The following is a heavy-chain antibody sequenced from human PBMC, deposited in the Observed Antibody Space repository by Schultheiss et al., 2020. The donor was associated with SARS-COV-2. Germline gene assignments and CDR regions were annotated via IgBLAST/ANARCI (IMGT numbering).Heavy chain of an antibody. D-gene: IGHD5-12*01. J-gene: IGHJ6*02. CDR1: GLTLKSYG. V-gene: IGHV3-30*03. Sequence: GGSLRLSCAASGLTLKSYGMHWVRQAPGKGLEWVGVIAYDGRNKYYADSVRGRFSISRDEAKNTLYLQMNSLRAEDTAVYYCARVRWLRDYYYYYGMDVWGQGTTVTVAS. CDR2: IAYDGRNK. CDR3: ARVRWLRDYYYYYGMDV.